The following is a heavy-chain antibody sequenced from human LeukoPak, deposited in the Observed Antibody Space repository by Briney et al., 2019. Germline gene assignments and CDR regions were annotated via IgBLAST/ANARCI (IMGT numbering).Heavy chain of an antibody. D-gene: IGHD1-26*01. V-gene: IGHV3-30*02. J-gene: IGHJ4*02. CDR2: IRYDESKK. CDR1: GFTFSYYG. Sequence: GGSLRLSCAASGFTFSYYGMHWVRQAPGKGLEWVAFIRYDESKKFYGDSVKGRFTISRDNSKNTLYLQINSLRTEDTAVYYCAKSHLPNAYSGTYYCDYWGQGTLVTVSS. CDR3: AKSHLPNAYSGTYYCDY.